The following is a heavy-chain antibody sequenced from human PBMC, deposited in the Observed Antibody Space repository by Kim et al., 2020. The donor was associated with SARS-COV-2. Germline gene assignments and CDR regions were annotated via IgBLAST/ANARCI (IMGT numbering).Heavy chain of an antibody. CDR1: GGTFSSYA. CDR2: IIPIFGTA. J-gene: IGHJ2*01. CDR3: ASAASDSSSWYWYFDL. Sequence: SVKVSCKASGGTFSSYAISWVRQAPGQGLEWMGGIIPIFGTANYAQKFQGRVTITADESTSTAYMELSSLRSEDTAVYYCASAASDSSSWYWYFDLWGRGTLVTVSS. D-gene: IGHD6-13*01. V-gene: IGHV1-69*13.